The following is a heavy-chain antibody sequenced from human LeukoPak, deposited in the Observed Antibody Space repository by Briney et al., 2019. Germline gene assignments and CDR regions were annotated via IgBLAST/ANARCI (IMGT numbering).Heavy chain of an antibody. J-gene: IGHJ5*02. D-gene: IGHD3-10*01. CDR2: INPNSGGT. CDR3: ATGGSENWFDP. V-gene: IGHV1-2*02. CDR1: GYTFTGYY. Sequence: EASVKVSCKASGYTFTGYYMHWVRQAPGQGLEWMGWINPNSGGTNYAQKFQGRVTMTRDTSISTACMELRSLRSDDTAVYYCATGGSENWFDPWGQGTLVTVSS.